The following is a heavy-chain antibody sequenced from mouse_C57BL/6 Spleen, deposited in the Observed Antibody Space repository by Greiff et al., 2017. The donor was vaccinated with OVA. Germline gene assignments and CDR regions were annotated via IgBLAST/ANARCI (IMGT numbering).Heavy chain of an antibody. CDR1: GYTFTSYW. D-gene: IGHD1-1*01. Sequence: VQLQQPGAELVKPGASVKMSCKASGYTFTSYWITWVKQRPGQGLEWIGGIYPGSGSTNYNEKFKSKATLTVDTSSSTAYMQLSSLTSEDSAVYYCARKGSSYGYWYFDVWGTGTTVTVSS. CDR2: IYPGSGST. CDR3: ARKGSSYGYWYFDV. V-gene: IGHV1-55*01. J-gene: IGHJ1*03.